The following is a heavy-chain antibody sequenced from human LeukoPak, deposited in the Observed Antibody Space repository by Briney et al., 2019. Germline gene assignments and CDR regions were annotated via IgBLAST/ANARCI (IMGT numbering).Heavy chain of an antibody. Sequence: SETLSLTCTVSGGSISSYYWSWIRQPPGKGLEWIGYIYYSGSTNYNPSLKSRVTISVDTSKNQFSLKLSSVTAADTAVYYCARLHHWMPRWFDPWGQGTLVTVSS. CDR2: IYYSGST. V-gene: IGHV4-59*08. J-gene: IGHJ5*02. D-gene: IGHD2-2*01. CDR3: ARLHHWMPRWFDP. CDR1: GGSISSYY.